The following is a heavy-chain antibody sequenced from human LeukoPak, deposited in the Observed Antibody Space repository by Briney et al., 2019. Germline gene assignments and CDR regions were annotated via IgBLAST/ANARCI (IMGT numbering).Heavy chain of an antibody. CDR1: GFTFSSYS. J-gene: IGHJ4*02. CDR2: ISSSSSYI. Sequence: GGSLRLSCAASGFTFSSYSMNWVRQAPGEGLEWVSSISSSSSYIYYADSVKGRFTISRDNSKNKLYLQMNSLRAEDTAVYYCARVRVMITFGGVHFDYWGQGTLVTVSS. V-gene: IGHV3-21*01. CDR3: ARVRVMITFGGVHFDY. D-gene: IGHD3-16*01.